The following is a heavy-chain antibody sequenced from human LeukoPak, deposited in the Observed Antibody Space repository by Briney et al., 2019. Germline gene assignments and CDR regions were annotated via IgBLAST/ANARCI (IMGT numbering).Heavy chain of an antibody. D-gene: IGHD1-26*01. J-gene: IGHJ4*02. CDR1: GYTFTGYY. Sequence: GASVKVSCKASGYTFTGYYMHWVRQAPGQGLEWMGWINPNSGGTNYAQKFQGWVTMTRDTSISTAYMELSRLRSDDTAVYYCARDVRWEFFPFDYWGQGTLVTVSS. V-gene: IGHV1-2*04. CDR3: ARDVRWEFFPFDY. CDR2: INPNSGGT.